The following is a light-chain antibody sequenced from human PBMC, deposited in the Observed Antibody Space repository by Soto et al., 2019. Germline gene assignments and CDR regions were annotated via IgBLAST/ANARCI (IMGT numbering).Light chain of an antibody. CDR3: CSYAGSRRV. CDR2: EVS. J-gene: IGLJ1*01. V-gene: IGLV2-23*02. Sequence: QSALTQPASVSGSPGQSITISCTGTSSDVGNYNLVSWYQQHPGNAPKLMIYEVSKRPSGVSNRFSGSKSGNTASLTISGLQPEDEADYYCCSYAGSRRVXGTGTKVTVL. CDR1: SSDVGNYNL.